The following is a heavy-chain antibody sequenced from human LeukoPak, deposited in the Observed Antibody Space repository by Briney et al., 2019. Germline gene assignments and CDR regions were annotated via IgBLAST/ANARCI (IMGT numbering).Heavy chain of an antibody. CDR3: VREAGPLD. CDR1: GYTFTGYY. J-gene: IGHJ4*02. V-gene: IGHV1-2*02. Sequence: ASVKISCKASGYTFTGYYINWVRQAPGQAPEWVGWVNPNTGGTRYAQKFQGRVTMTRDTSITTAFMELRGLTFNDTAVFYCVREAGPLDWGQGTLVTVSS. CDR2: VNPNTGGT.